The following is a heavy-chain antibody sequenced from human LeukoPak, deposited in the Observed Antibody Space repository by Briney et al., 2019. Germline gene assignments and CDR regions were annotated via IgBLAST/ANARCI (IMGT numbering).Heavy chain of an antibody. D-gene: IGHD3-16*01. CDR3: ARDGRYYDYVWGTLTDYYYYMDV. J-gene: IGHJ6*03. Sequence: GGSLRLSCAASGFTFSSYAMSWVRQAPGKGLEWVSAVSGSGGSTYYADSVKGRFTISRDNSKNTLYLQMNSLRAADTAVYYCARDGRYYDYVWGTLTDYYYYMDVWGKGTTVTVSS. CDR2: VSGSGGST. CDR1: GFTFSSYA. V-gene: IGHV3-23*01.